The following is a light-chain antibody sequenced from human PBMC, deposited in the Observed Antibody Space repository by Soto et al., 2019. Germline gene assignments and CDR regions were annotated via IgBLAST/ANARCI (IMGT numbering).Light chain of an antibody. CDR2: DAS. V-gene: IGKV3-11*01. CDR1: QSVSSY. J-gene: IGKJ2*01. CDR3: QQRFNWPRFS. Sequence: EIVLTQSPATLSLSPGARATLSCRASQSVSSYLAWYQQKPGQAPRLLIYDASNRATGIPARFSGGGSGTDFTLTISSLEPEDFAVYYCQQRFNWPRFSFGQGTKLEIK.